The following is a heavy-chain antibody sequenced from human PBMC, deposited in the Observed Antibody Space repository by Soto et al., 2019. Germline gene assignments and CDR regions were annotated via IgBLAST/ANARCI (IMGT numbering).Heavy chain of an antibody. J-gene: IGHJ4*02. D-gene: IGHD1-26*01. CDR1: GGSISSGGYY. CDR3: ARDSSSGLEDY. CDR2: IYYSGST. Sequence: QVQLQESGPGLVKPSQTLSLTCTVSGGSISSGGYYWSWIRQHPGKGLEWIGYIYYSGSTYYNPSLTGRFTISVDTSKNQFSLKLSSVTAADTAVYYCARDSSSGLEDYWGQGTLVTVSS. V-gene: IGHV4-31*03.